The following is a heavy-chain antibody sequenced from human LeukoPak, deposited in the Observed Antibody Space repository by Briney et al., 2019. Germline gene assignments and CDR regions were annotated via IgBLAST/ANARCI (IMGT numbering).Heavy chain of an antibody. J-gene: IGHJ4*02. Sequence: GASVKVSCKASGYTFTSYGISWVRQAPGQGLEWMGWISAYNGNTNYAQRLQGRVTMTTDTSTSTAYMELRSLRSDDTAVYYCARGFHDGSGYYYPLFDYWGQGTLVTVSS. CDR3: ARGFHDGSGYYYPLFDY. V-gene: IGHV1-18*01. CDR2: ISAYNGNT. D-gene: IGHD3-22*01. CDR1: GYTFTSYG.